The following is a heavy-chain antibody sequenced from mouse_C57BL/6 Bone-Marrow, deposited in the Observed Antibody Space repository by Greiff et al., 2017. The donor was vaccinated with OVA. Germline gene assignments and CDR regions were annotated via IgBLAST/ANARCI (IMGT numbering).Heavy chain of an antibody. CDR1: GFTFSRYT. Sequence: EVMLVESGGGLVKPGGSLKLSCAASGFTFSRYTMSWVRQTPEKRLEWVATISGGGGNPYSPDSVKGRFIISSDNAKNTLSLQMSSLRSEDTALYYCARHSSLTGTDFDYWGQGTTLTVSS. CDR3: ARHSSLTGTDFDY. J-gene: IGHJ2*01. CDR2: ISGGGGNP. D-gene: IGHD4-1*01. V-gene: IGHV5-9*01.